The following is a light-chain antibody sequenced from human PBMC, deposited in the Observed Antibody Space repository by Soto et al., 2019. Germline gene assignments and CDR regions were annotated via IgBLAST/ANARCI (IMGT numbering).Light chain of an antibody. J-gene: IGKJ3*01. CDR2: GAS. CDR1: QSLAGNY. V-gene: IGKV3-20*01. CDR3: QQYVTSPT. Sequence: EIVLTQSPGTLSLSPGERATLSCRASQSLAGNYLAWYQQKSGQAPRLLISGASSRATGIPDRFSGSGSGTDFTLTITRLEPEDFAVDYCQQYVTSPTFGPGTKVHIK.